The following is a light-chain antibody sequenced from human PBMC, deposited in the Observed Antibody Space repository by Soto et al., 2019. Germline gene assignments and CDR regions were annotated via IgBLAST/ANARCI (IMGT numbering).Light chain of an antibody. Sequence: EIVLTQSPGTLSLSPGERATLSCRASQSVSSNYLAWYQQKPGQAPRLLIDGVSSRATGIPDRFSGSGSGTDFTLTISRLEPEDFAVYYCQQYGSSFTFGPGTKVDIK. V-gene: IGKV3-20*01. CDR3: QQYGSSFT. CDR1: QSVSSNY. CDR2: GVS. J-gene: IGKJ3*01.